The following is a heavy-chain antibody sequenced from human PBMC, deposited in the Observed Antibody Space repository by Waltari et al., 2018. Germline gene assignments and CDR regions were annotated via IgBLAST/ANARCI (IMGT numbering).Heavy chain of an antibody. Sequence: EVQQVESGGGLVKPGGSLGLSCAASGFTFSSYSMNWVRQAPGKGLEWVSSISSSSSYIYYADSVKGRFTISRDNAKNSLYLQMNSLRAEDTAVYYCARAFGSSGYMDYWGQGTLVTVSS. CDR3: ARAFGSSGYMDY. CDR1: GFTFSSYS. D-gene: IGHD3-22*01. J-gene: IGHJ4*02. V-gene: IGHV3-21*01. CDR2: ISSSSSYI.